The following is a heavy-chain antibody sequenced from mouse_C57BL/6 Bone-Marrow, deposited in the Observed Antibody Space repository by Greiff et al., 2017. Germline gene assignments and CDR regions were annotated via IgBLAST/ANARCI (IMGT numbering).Heavy chain of an antibody. V-gene: IGHV2-6*01. Sequence: VQLKESGPGLVAPSQSLSITCTVSGFSLTSYGVDWVRQSPGKGLEWLGVIWGVGSTNYNSALKSRLSISKDNSKSQVFLKMNSLQTDDTAMYYCASGGGNYPFAYWGQGTLVTVSA. CDR3: ASGGGNYPFAY. CDR2: IWGVGST. CDR1: GFSLTSYG. D-gene: IGHD2-1*01. J-gene: IGHJ3*01.